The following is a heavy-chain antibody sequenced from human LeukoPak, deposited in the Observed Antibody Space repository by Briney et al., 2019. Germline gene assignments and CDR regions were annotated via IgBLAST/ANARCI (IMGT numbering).Heavy chain of an antibody. CDR3: ARDRIQLWPDGIGY. D-gene: IGHD5-18*01. Sequence: PGGSLRLSCAASGFTFSSYWMHWVRQAPGKGLVWVSRINSDGSSTSYADSVKGRFTISRDNAKNTLYLQMNSLRADDTAVYYCARDRIQLWPDGIGYWGQGNLVTVSS. CDR2: INSDGSST. CDR1: GFTFSSYW. J-gene: IGHJ4*02. V-gene: IGHV3-74*01.